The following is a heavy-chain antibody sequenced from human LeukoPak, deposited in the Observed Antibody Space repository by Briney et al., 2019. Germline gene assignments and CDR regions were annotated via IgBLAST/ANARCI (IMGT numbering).Heavy chain of an antibody. J-gene: IGHJ4*02. CDR3: ARGIDGYGDYTHSNFDY. Sequence: ASVKVSCKASGYTFTGYYMHWVRQAPGQGLEWMGRINPNSGGTNYAQKFQGRVTMTRDTSISTAYMELSRLRSDDTAVYYCARGIDGYGDYTHSNFDYWGQGTLVTVSS. CDR2: INPNSGGT. CDR1: GYTFTGYY. V-gene: IGHV1-2*06. D-gene: IGHD4-17*01.